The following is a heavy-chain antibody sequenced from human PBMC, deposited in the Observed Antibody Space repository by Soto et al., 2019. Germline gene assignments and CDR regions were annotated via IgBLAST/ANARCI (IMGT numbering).Heavy chain of an antibody. CDR3: AKDAISGDGIWLMDS. Sequence: PGGSLRLSCAASGFTFRNYAMTWARQAPGKGLEWVSSLLRSGSSAYYADSVRGRFTISSDTSANSLYLQMDNLRAEDTAIYYFAKDAISGDGIWLMDSWGQGTVVTVPQ. D-gene: IGHD4-17*01. CDR2: LLRSGSSA. V-gene: IGHV3-23*01. CDR1: GFTFRNYA. J-gene: IGHJ5*02.